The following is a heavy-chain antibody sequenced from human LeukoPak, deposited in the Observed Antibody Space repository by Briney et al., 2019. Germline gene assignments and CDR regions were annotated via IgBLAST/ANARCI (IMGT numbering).Heavy chain of an antibody. D-gene: IGHD2-2*01. Sequence: GSLRLSCAASGFTVSSNYMSWIRQPPGKGLEWIGEINHSGSTNYNPTLKSRVTISVDTSKNQFSLKLSSVTAADTAVYYCARLGRSSTSCYFSRSTSRRGYYMDVWGKGTTVTVSS. V-gene: IGHV4-34*01. CDR3: ARLGRSSTSCYFSRSTSRRGYYMDV. CDR1: GFTVSSNY. CDR2: INHSGST. J-gene: IGHJ6*03.